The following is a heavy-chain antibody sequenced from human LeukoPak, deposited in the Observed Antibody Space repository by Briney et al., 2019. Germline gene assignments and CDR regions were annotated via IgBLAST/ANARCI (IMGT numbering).Heavy chain of an antibody. CDR2: INYSGRT. CDR1: GDSISSSDYY. J-gene: IGHJ4*02. V-gene: IGHV4-39*01. D-gene: IGHD1-7*01. Sequence: SETLSLTCTVSGDSISSSDYYWGWIRQPPGKGLEWIALINYSGRTFYNPSLKSRITISVDTSKNQFSLKLSSVTAADTAVYYCARRLRTTNYYFDYWGQGTLVTVSS. CDR3: ARRLRTTNYYFDY.